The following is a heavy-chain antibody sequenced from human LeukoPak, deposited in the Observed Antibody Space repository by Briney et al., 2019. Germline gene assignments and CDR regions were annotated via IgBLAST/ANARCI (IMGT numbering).Heavy chain of an antibody. CDR3: ARTSRRLLIPFDY. Sequence: PGGSLRLSCAASGFTFSSYAMHWVRQAPGKGLEWVAVISYDGSNKYYADSVKGRFTISRDNSKNTLYLQMNSLRAEDTAVYYCARTSRRLLIPFDYWGQGTLVTVSS. CDR1: GFTFSSYA. CDR2: ISYDGSNK. V-gene: IGHV3-30*04. J-gene: IGHJ4*02. D-gene: IGHD2-15*01.